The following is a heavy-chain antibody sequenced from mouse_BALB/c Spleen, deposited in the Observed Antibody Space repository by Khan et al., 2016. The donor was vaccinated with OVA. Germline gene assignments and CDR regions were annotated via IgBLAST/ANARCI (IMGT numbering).Heavy chain of an antibody. CDR2: INTSPGEP. Sequence: QIQLVQSGPELKKPGETVKISCKASGYNFTNFGMNWVKQAPGKALKWMGWINTSPGEPTYADDFKGRFDLSLATSASTAYLQINNRKNEALATIFCARGRNYDGSWFAYSGQGTRVTVSA. J-gene: IGHJ3*01. D-gene: IGHD1-1*01. V-gene: IGHV9-1*02. CDR3: ARGRNYDGSWFAY. CDR1: GYNFTNFG.